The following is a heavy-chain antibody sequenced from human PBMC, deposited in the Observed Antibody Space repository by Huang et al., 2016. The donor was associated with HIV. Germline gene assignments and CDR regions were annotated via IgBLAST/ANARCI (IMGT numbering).Heavy chain of an antibody. CDR2: SYYSGNT. CDR3: ANTVHTAAGQYYFEY. V-gene: IGHV4-39*01. D-gene: IGHD6-13*01. J-gene: IGHJ4*02. Sequence: QLQLQEWGPRLVKPSETLSLTCTVAGGAISRSTYYWSWLRQPPGKGLEWIGNSYYSGNTFYNPSLKSRVTISVDTSKNQFSLKLTSLTAADTAVYYCANTVHTAAGQYYFEYWGQGTLVTVSS. CDR1: GGAISRSTYY.